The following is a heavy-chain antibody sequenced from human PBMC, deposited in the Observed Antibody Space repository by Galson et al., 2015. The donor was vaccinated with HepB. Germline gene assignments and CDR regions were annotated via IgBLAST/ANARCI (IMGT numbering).Heavy chain of an antibody. V-gene: IGHV3-48*03. Sequence: SLRLSCAASGFTFSSYEMNWVRQAPGKGLEWVSYISSSGSTIYYADSVKGRFTISRDNAKNSLYLQMNSLRAEDTAVYYCGRTITIFGVGADYYFDYWGQGTLVTVSS. CDR3: GRTITIFGVGADYYFDY. CDR1: GFTFSSYE. D-gene: IGHD3-3*01. CDR2: ISSSGSTI. J-gene: IGHJ4*02.